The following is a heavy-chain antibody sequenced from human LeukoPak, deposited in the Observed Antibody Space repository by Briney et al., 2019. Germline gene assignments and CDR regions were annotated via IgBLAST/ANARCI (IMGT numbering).Heavy chain of an antibody. CDR2: ISSSSTYI. Sequence: PGGSLRLSCAASGFTFSSYIMNWVRQAPGKGLKWVSSISSSSTYIYYADSVKGRFTISRDNAKNSLYLQMNSLRAEDTAIYYCARSILAGTGGFDYWGQGSLITVSS. CDR3: ARSILAGTGGFDY. CDR1: GFTFSSYI. V-gene: IGHV3-21*01. J-gene: IGHJ4*02. D-gene: IGHD6-19*01.